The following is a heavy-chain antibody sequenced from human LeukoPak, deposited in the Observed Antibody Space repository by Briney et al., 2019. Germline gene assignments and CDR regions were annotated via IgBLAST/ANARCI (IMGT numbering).Heavy chain of an antibody. J-gene: IGHJ4*02. CDR3: ARRQCAGGTCSLLDY. D-gene: IGHD2-15*01. V-gene: IGHV5-51*01. CDR1: GYRFNAYW. CDR2: IYPDDSDT. Sequence: GESLKISCKGSGYRFNAYWIAWVRQMPGKGLEWMGIIYPDDSDTRYSPSFRGQVTISAAKSISTAYLQWSSLKASDTAMYYCARRQCAGGTCSLLDYWGQGTLVTVSS.